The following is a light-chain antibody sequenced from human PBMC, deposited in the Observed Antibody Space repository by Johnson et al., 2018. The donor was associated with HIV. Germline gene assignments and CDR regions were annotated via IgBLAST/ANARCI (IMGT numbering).Light chain of an antibody. V-gene: IGLV1-51*01. Sequence: QSVLTQPPSVSAAPGQKVTISCSGSSSNIGINYVSWFQQLPGTAPKLLIYDNDKRPSGIPDRFSGSKSGTSATLGITGLQTGDEADYYCGTWDSSLSAGGGFGTGTKVTVL. CDR1: SSNIGINY. CDR2: DND. J-gene: IGLJ1*01. CDR3: GTWDSSLSAGGG.